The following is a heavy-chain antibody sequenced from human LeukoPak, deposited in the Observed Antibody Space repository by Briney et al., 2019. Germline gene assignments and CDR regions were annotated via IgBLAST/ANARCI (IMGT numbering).Heavy chain of an antibody. J-gene: IGHJ5*02. CDR2: IYYSGST. CDR1: GGSLSSSSYY. Sequence: SETLSLTCTVSGGSLSSSSYYWGWIRQPPGKGLEWIGSIYYSGSTYYNPSLKSRVTISVDTSKNQFSLKLSSVTAADTAVYYCARAARGAAAEWFDPWGQGTLVTVSS. CDR3: ARAARGAAAEWFDP. D-gene: IGHD6-13*01. V-gene: IGHV4-39*01.